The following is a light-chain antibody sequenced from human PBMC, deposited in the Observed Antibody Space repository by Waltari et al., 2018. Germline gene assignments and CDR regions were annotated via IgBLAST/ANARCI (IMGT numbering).Light chain of an antibody. CDR3: CSYAGNYVWV. CDR2: DVS. Sequence: QSALTQPAAVSGSPGQSVTISCTGAGSDIGRYDIASWYQQHPGNAPKLVISDVSKRPSGVSDRFSGSKSGDTASLTISGLQFEDEADYYCCSYAGNYVWVFGGGTRLTVL. CDR1: GSDIGRYDI. J-gene: IGLJ3*02. V-gene: IGLV2-23*02.